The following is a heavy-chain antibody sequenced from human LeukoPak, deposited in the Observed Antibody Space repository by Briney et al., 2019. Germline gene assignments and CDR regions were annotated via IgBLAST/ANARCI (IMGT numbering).Heavy chain of an antibody. CDR3: ARVYYYDSSGYPAFDP. D-gene: IGHD3-22*01. CDR1: AGSISSYY. V-gene: IGHV4-4*07. J-gene: IGHJ5*02. CDR2: IYTSGST. Sequence: SETLSLTCTVSAGSISSYYWSWIRQPAGKGLEWIGRIYTSGSTNYNPSLKSRVTMSVDTSKNQFSLKLSSVTAADTAVYYCARVYYYDSSGYPAFDPWGQGTLVTVSS.